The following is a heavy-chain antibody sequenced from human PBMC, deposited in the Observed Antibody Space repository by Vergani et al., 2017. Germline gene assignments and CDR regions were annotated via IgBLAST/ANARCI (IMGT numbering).Heavy chain of an antibody. J-gene: IGHJ1*01. CDR1: GYTFTDYY. CDR2: VDPEDGET. V-gene: IGHV1-69-2*01. Sequence: EVQLVQSGAEVKKPGATVKISCKVSGYTFTDYYMHWVQQAPGKGLEWMGLVDPEDGETIYAEKFQGRVTITADTSTDTAYMELSSLRSEDTAVYYCATGGGEDYGDYSRDFQHWGQGTLVTVSS. D-gene: IGHD4-17*01. CDR3: ATGGGEDYGDYSRDFQH.